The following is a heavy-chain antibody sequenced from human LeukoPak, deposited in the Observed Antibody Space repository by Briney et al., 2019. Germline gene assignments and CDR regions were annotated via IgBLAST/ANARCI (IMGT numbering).Heavy chain of an antibody. J-gene: IGHJ4*01. Sequence: GGSLRLSCAASGFTFSNPAMSWVRQAPGKGLEWDSTLSGSGITTYYADSVKGRFTISRDNSKNTLYLQMNSLRAEDTAVYYCAKGIYSSGWSYFDYWGHGTLVTVTS. CDR3: AKGIYSSGWSYFDY. D-gene: IGHD6-19*01. V-gene: IGHV3-23*01. CDR1: GFTFSNPA. CDR2: LSGSGITT.